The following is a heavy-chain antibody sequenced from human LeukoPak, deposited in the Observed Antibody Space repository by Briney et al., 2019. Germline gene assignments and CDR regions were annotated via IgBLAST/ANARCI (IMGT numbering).Heavy chain of an antibody. CDR3: ARLLDYDNSGAPDIFDI. J-gene: IGHJ3*02. V-gene: IGHV4-59*01. Sequence: PSETLSLTCSVSGGSISSNHWTWLRQSPGKGLVYIIHVSYTGRTRHHPSLQRRLTISLDPSNNHFSLQLPSGRAADTAVYYCARLLDYDNSGAPDIFDIWGQGTMVTVSS. CDR2: VSYTGRT. CDR1: GGSISSNH. D-gene: IGHD3-22*01.